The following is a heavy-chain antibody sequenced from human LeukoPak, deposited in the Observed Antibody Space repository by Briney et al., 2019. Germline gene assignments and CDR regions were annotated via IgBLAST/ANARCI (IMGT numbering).Heavy chain of an antibody. J-gene: IGHJ4*02. CDR2: IKQDGSVN. V-gene: IGHV3-7*01. CDR1: GFSFSTYW. Sequence: GGSLRLSCAASGFSFSTYWMTWVRQAPGKGLEWVANIKQDGSVNYYVDSARGRFTISRDNAKNSLYLQMNSLTAEDTAVYYCATDLGSSRPNFWGQGILVTLSS. D-gene: IGHD6-13*01. CDR3: ATDLGSSRPNF.